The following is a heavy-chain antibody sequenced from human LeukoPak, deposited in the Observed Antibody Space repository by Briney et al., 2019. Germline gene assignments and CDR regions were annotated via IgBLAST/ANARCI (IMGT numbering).Heavy chain of an antibody. CDR1: GFTFSSYG. CDR2: ISYDGSNK. CDR3: AKALRGLYGDYGFDY. V-gene: IGHV3-30*18. J-gene: IGHJ4*02. Sequence: GGSLRLSCAASGFTFSSYGMHWVRQAPGKGLEWVAVISYDGSNKYYADSMKGRFTISRDNSKNTLYLQMNSLRAEDTAVYYCAKALRGLYGDYGFDYWGQGTLVTVSS. D-gene: IGHD4-17*01.